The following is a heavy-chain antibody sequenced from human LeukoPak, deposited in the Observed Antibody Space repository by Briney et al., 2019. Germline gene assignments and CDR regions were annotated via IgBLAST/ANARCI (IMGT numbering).Heavy chain of an antibody. V-gene: IGHV4-59*01. CDR1: GGSISSYY. CDR2: IYYSGST. Sequence: PSETLSLTCTASGGSISSYYWSWIRQPPGQGLEWIGYIYYSGSTNYNPSLKSRVTISVDTSKNQFSLKLSSVTAADTAVYYCASTTTYYYGSGSQYYFDYWGQGTLVTVSS. CDR3: ASTTTYYYGSGSQYYFDY. J-gene: IGHJ4*02. D-gene: IGHD3-10*01.